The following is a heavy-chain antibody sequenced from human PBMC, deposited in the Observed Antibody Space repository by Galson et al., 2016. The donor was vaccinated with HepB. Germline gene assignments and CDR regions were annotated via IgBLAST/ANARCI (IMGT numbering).Heavy chain of an antibody. CDR2: ISGSGVNA. CDR3: TSLTIFGVVTNY. Sequence: SLRLSCAASGFTFSTYAMSWVRQAPGKGLEWVSAISGSGVNAHYADSVKGRFTISRDNSKNTAYLQMNSLKTEDTAVYYCTSLTIFGVVTNYWGQGTLVTVSS. J-gene: IGHJ4*02. CDR1: GFTFSTYA. V-gene: IGHV3-23*01. D-gene: IGHD3-3*01.